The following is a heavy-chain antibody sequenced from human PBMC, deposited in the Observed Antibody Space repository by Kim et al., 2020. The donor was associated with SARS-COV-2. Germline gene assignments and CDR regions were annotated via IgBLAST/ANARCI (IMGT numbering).Heavy chain of an antibody. CDR1: GFIFSSYE. D-gene: IGHD1-26*01. V-gene: IGHV3-48*03. Sequence: GGSLRLSCAASGFIFSSYEINWARQAPGKGLEWISYISSSASTIYYADSVKGRFTISRDNAKNSLYLQMNSLRAEDTAVYYCARSQGRGYFDYWGQGTLV. CDR3: ARSQGRGYFDY. CDR2: ISSSASTI. J-gene: IGHJ4*02.